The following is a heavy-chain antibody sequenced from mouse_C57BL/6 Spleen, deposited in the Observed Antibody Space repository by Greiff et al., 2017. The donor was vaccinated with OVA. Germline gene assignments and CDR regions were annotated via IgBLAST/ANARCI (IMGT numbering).Heavy chain of an antibody. J-gene: IGHJ2*01. D-gene: IGHD2-3*01. V-gene: IGHV1-69*01. CDR3: ARGRGDGYFFDY. CDR2: IVPSDSYT. Sequence: QVQLQLPGAELVMPGASVKLSCKASGYTFTSYWMHWVKQRPGQGLEWIGEIVPSDSYTNYNQKFKGKSTLTVDKSSSTAYMQLSSLTSEDSAVYYCARGRGDGYFFDYWGQGTTLTVSS. CDR1: GYTFTSYW.